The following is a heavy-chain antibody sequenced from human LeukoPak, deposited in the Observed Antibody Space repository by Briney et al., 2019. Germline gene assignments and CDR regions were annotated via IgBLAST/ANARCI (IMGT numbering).Heavy chain of an antibody. J-gene: IGHJ6*02. D-gene: IGHD3-9*01. V-gene: IGHV1-18*01. CDR2: ISDYNGNT. CDR1: GYTFTSYG. CDR3: ARDTYYDILTGYYYYYGMDV. Sequence: ASVKVSCKASGYTFTSYGISWVRQPPGQGLEWMGWISDYNGNTNYAQKLQGRVTMTTDTSTSTAYMELRSLRSDDTAVYYCARDTYYDILTGYYYYYGMDVWGQGTTVTVSS.